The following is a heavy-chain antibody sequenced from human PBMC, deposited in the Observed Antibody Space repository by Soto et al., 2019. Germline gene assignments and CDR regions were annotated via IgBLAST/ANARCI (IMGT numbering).Heavy chain of an antibody. CDR2: TYYRSNWYN. CDR1: GDSVSRNSVT. CDR3: ARLIGTSWLDY. V-gene: IGHV6-1*01. Sequence: SQTLSLTCVISGDSVSRNSVTWNWIRQSPSGGLEWLGRTYYRSNWYNDYAVSVKSRITINPDTSKNQVSLQLNSVTPEDTAVYYCARLIGTSWLDYWGQGILVTVSS. D-gene: IGHD6-13*01. J-gene: IGHJ4*02.